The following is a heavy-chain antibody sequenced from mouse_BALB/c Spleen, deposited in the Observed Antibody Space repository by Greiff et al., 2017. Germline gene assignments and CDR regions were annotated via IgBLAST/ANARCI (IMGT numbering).Heavy chain of an antibody. V-gene: IGHV1S29*02. CDR2: IYPYNGGT. J-gene: IGHJ4*01. CDR3: ATDGYYGGSYYAMDY. D-gene: IGHD2-3*01. CDR1: GYTFTDYN. Sequence: EVQLQQSGPELVKPGASVKISCKASGYTFTDYNMHWVKQSHGKSLEWIGYIYPYNGGTCYNQKFKSKATLTVDNSSSTAYMELRSLTSEDSAVYYCATDGYYGGSYYAMDYWGQGTSVTVSS.